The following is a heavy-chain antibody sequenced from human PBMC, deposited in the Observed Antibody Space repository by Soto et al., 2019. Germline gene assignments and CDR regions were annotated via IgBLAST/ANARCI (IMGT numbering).Heavy chain of an antibody. CDR1: AYTFTSYG. CDR3: AGNRGSYALDY. V-gene: IGHV1-18*01. CDR2: ISAYNGNT. D-gene: IGHD1-26*01. J-gene: IGHJ4*02. Sequence: QVQLVQSGAEVKKPGASVKVSCKASAYTFTSYGIGWVRQAPGQGLEWMGWISAYNGNTNYARKLKGRVTMTTDTSRSTAYMGLRSLRSDDTALYYWAGNRGSYALDYWGQGTLVTVSS.